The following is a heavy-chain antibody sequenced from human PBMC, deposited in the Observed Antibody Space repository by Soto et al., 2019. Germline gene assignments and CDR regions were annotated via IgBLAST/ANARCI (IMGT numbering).Heavy chain of an antibody. V-gene: IGHV4-4*02. J-gene: IGHJ4*02. CDR2: IFHTGNT. D-gene: IGHD3-22*01. Sequence: PSETLSLTCTISGVSISSGKWWSWVRQPPGEGLEWIGEIFHTGNTDYKPSLKSRVSILVDKSKNQFSLNLDSVTAADTAVYYCARNLFDSRRYPPEVWGQGILVTVSS. CDR3: ARNLFDSRRYPPEV. CDR1: GVSISSGKW.